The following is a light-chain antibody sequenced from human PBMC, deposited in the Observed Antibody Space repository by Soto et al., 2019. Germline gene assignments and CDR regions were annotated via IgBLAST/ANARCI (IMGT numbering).Light chain of an antibody. CDR1: SSDVGGYNY. V-gene: IGLV2-14*01. Sequence: QSALTQPASVSGSPGQSITISCTGTSSDVGGYNYVSWYQQHPGKAPKLMIYEVINRPSGVSNRFSGSKSGNTASLTISGLQAEDEADYYCISYASSSTRKVFGGGTKLTVL. CDR2: EVI. J-gene: IGLJ3*02. CDR3: ISYASSSTRKV.